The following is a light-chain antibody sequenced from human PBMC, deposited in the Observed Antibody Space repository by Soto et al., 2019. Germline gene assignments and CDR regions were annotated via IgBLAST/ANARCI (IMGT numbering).Light chain of an antibody. J-gene: IGLJ1*01. CDR2: DVS. Sequence: QSALTQPASVSGSPGQSITISCTGTSSEVGGNNYVSWYQQHPGKAPKLMIYDVSNRPSGVSNRFSGSKSGNTASLTISGLQAEDEADYYCSSYTSSSTRVFGTGTKVTVL. V-gene: IGLV2-14*01. CDR1: SSEVGGNNY. CDR3: SSYTSSSTRV.